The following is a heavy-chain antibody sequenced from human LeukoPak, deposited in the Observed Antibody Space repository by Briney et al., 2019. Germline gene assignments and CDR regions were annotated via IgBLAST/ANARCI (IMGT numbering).Heavy chain of an antibody. Sequence: GGSLRLSCAASGFTFSSYSMNWVRQAPGKGLEWVSFISGSSSYIYYTDSVKGRFTISRDNAKDSLYLQMNSLRAEDTAVYYCARDPGSGYEEHFDYWGQETLVTVSS. J-gene: IGHJ4*02. CDR2: ISGSSSYI. CDR3: ARDPGSGYEEHFDY. CDR1: GFTFSSYS. V-gene: IGHV3-21*04. D-gene: IGHD5-12*01.